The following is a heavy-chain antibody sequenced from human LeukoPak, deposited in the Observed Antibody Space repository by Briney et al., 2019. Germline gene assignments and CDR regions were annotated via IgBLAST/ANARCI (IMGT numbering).Heavy chain of an antibody. CDR3: ARGPRFDY. Sequence: SETLSLTCTVSGGSISSYYWSWIRQPPGKGLEWIGEINHSGSTNYNPSLKSRVTISVDTSKNQFSLKLSSVTAADTAVYYCARGPRFDYWGQGTLVTVSS. V-gene: IGHV4-34*01. J-gene: IGHJ4*02. CDR1: GGSISSYY. CDR2: INHSGST.